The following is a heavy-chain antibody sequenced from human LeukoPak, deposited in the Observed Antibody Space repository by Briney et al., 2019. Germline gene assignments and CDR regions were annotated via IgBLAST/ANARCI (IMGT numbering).Heavy chain of an antibody. CDR2: ISGSGGGT. Sequence: SGGSLRLSCAASGFTFSSYAMTWVRQAPGKGLGWVSAISGSGGGTYYADSVKGRFTISRDNSKNTLYLQMNSLRAEDTAVYYCAKGIGAASDYWGQGTLVTVSS. CDR1: GFTFSSYA. CDR3: AKGIGAASDY. J-gene: IGHJ4*02. D-gene: IGHD6-13*01. V-gene: IGHV3-23*01.